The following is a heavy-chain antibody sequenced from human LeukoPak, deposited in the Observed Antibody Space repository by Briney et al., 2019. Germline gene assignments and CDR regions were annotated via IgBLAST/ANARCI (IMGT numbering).Heavy chain of an antibody. CDR3: AKVLPIYFSPSSWFDH. V-gene: IGHV3-7*03. D-gene: IGHD3-3*01. CDR2: IREDGTEK. CDR1: GFTFSGAW. J-gene: IGHJ5*02. Sequence: GGSLRLSCTASGFTFSGAWMTWVRQAPGKGLEWVANIREDGTEKNYVDSVKGRFTISRDNSQNTLYLQMNSLRAEDTAIYYCAKVLPIYFSPSSWFDHWGQGTLVTVSS.